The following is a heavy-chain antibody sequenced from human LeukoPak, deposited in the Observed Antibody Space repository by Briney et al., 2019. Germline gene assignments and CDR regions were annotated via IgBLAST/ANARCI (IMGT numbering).Heavy chain of an antibody. J-gene: IGHJ4*02. D-gene: IGHD4-17*01. CDR2: IYYSGST. Sequence: SGTLSLTCTVSGGSISSYYWSWIRQPPGKGLEWIGYIYYSGSTNYNPSLKSRVTISVDTSKNQFSLKLSSVTAADTAVYYCARYTHDYGDPKGGWYFDYWGQGTLVTVSS. CDR3: ARYTHDYGDPKGGWYFDY. V-gene: IGHV4-59*08. CDR1: GGSISSYY.